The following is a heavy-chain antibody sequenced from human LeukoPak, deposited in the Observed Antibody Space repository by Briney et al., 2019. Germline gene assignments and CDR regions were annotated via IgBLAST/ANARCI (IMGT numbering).Heavy chain of an antibody. V-gene: IGHV3-64*01. CDR1: GFTFSSYA. Sequence: PGGSLRLSCAASGFTFSSYAMHWVRQAPGKGLEYVSAISSNGGSTYYANSVKGRFTISRDNSKNTLYLQMGSLRAEDMAVYYCARRAGAYSHPYDYWGQGTLVTVSS. D-gene: IGHD4/OR15-4a*01. CDR3: ARRAGAYSHPYDY. CDR2: ISSNGGST. J-gene: IGHJ4*02.